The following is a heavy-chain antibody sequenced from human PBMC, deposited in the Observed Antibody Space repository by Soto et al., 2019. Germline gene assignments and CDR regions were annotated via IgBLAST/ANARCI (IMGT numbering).Heavy chain of an antibody. CDR3: ARLPRDCTKTSCYYAAH. CDR1: GYDFNTNW. Sequence: GESLKISCRGSGYDFNTNWFGWVRQLPGRGLEWVGIMYPGDSDTRYNPSLQGHVTLSVDVTVSTAFLQWRSLETSDTVMYFCARLPRDCTKTSCYYAAHWGQGTQVTVSS. D-gene: IGHD3-3*01. CDR2: MYPGDSDT. J-gene: IGHJ4*02. V-gene: IGHV5-51*01.